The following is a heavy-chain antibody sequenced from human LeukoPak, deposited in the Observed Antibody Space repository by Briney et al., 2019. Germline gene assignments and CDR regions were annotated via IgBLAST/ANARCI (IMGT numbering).Heavy chain of an antibody. CDR1: GFTFSNYW. CDR3: ARGGYSGYDPFDY. J-gene: IGHJ4*02. CDR2: IKQDGSEK. D-gene: IGHD5-12*01. V-gene: IGHV3-7*04. Sequence: GGSLRLSCTASGFTFSNYWMTSVRQAPGKGLEWVANIKQDGSEKFCVDSVKGRFTISRDTAKNSLYLQMNSLRAEDTAVYYCARGGYSGYDPFDYWGQGTLVTVSS.